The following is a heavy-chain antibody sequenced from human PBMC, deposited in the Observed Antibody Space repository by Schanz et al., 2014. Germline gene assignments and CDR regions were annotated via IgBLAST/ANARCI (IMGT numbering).Heavy chain of an antibody. D-gene: IGHD2-2*01. CDR2: VRNKNNRYTT. J-gene: IGHJ4*02. V-gene: IGHV3-72*01. CDR1: GFTFSSYA. CDR3: ARRASCSRIGCPFDS. Sequence: EVQLLESGGGLVQPGGSLRLSCAASGFTFSSYAMSWVRQAPGKGLEWVGRVRNKNNRYTTEYAASVKGRFTISRDDSKNSLYLQMNSLKTEDTAMYDCARRASCSRIGCPFDSWGQGTLVTVSS.